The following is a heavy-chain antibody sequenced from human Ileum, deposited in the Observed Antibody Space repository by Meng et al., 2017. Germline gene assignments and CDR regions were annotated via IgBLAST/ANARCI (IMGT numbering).Heavy chain of an antibody. J-gene: IGHJ2*01. D-gene: IGHD3-3*01. CDR1: CGTISSSLNH. CDR3: VRNDLAFWYFDL. Sequence: VPSLVAPPHPPSLTGICSCGTISSSLNHWSWSLQHPGKGREWLGYRYYSGSTYYNPSINTPITISLDSSKNQFSLRLDSVTAADSAVYFCVRNDLAFWYFDLWGRGTLVTVSS. CDR2: RYYSGST. V-gene: IGHV4-31*01.